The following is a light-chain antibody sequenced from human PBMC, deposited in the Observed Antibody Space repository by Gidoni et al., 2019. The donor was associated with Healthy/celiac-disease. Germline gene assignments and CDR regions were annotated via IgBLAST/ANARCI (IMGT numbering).Light chain of an antibody. Sequence: FVMIQSPRSLPVTPGVPASIPCRSSQSLLHSNGYNYLDWYLQKPGQSPQLLIYLGSNRAPGVPDRFSGSGAGTDFTLKISRVEAEDVGVYYCMQAIQTPHTFGQGTKLEIK. J-gene: IGKJ2*01. V-gene: IGKV2-28*01. CDR3: MQAIQTPHT. CDR2: LGS. CDR1: QSLLHSNGYNY.